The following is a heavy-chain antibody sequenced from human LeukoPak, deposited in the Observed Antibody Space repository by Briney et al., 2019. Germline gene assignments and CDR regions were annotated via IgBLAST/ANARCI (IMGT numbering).Heavy chain of an antibody. CDR2: IYHSGST. V-gene: IGHV4-30-2*01. J-gene: IGHJ6*02. Sequence: SQTLSLTCAVSGGSISSGGYSWSWIRQPPGKGLEWIGYIYHSGSTYYNPSLKSRVTISVDRSKNQFSLKLSSVTAADTAVYYCARGAGVVNGSYYYYYGMDVWGQGTTVTVSS. CDR3: ARGAGVVNGSYYYYYGMDV. CDR1: GGSISSGGYS. D-gene: IGHD3-3*01.